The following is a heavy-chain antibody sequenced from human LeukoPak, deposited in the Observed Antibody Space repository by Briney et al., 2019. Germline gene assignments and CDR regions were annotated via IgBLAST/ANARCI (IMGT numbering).Heavy chain of an antibody. CDR3: ASRGNYDILTGYSNSYYYYMDV. CDR2: INHSGST. D-gene: IGHD3-9*01. V-gene: IGHV4-34*01. J-gene: IGHJ6*03. CDR1: GGSFSGYY. Sequence: PSETLSLTCAVYGGSFSGYYWSWIRQPPGKGLEWIGEINHSGSTNYNPSLKSRVTISVDTSKNQFSLKLSSVTAADTAVYYCASRGNYDILTGYSNSYYYYMDVWGKGTTVTISS.